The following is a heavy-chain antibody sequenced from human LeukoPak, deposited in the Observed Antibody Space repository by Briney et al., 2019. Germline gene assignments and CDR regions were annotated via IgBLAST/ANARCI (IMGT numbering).Heavy chain of an antibody. V-gene: IGHV3-64D*06. D-gene: IGHD3-10*01. CDR2: ISSNGDNT. J-gene: IGHJ4*02. Sequence: GGSLRLSCSVSGFTFSTYVMHWVRQAPGKGLEYVSAISSNGDNTYYADSVKGRFTISRDNSRNTLYLQMSSLRAGDTAMYYCVRGSGYWGQGTLVTVSS. CDR3: VRGSGY. CDR1: GFTFSTYV.